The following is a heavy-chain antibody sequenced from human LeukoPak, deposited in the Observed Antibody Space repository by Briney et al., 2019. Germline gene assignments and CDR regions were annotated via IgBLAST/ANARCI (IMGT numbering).Heavy chain of an antibody. J-gene: IGHJ4*02. CDR3: ARARGYSSGPFDY. Sequence: GGSLRLSCAASGFTVSSNYMSWVRQAPGKGLEWVSVIYSGGSTYYADSVKGRFTISRDNSKNTLYLQMNSLRAEDTAVYYCARARGYSSGPFDYWGQGTQVTVSS. CDR1: GFTVSSNY. D-gene: IGHD6-19*01. V-gene: IGHV3-66*02. CDR2: IYSGGST.